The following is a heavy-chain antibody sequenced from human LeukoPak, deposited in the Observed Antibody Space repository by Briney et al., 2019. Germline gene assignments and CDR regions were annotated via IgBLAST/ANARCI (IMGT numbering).Heavy chain of an antibody. CDR2: ISSSSSYI. J-gene: IGHJ3*02. D-gene: IGHD3-3*01. CDR1: GFTFSSYA. CDR3: ATGRITIFGVGNDAFDI. Sequence: GGSLRLSCAASGFTFSSYAMSWVRQAPGKGLEWVSSISSSSSYIYYADSVKGRFTISRDNAKNSLYLQMNSLRAEDTALYYCATGRITIFGVGNDAFDIWGQGTMVTVSS. V-gene: IGHV3-21*01.